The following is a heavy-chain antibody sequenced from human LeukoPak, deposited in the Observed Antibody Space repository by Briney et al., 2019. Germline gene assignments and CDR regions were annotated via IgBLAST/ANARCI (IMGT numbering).Heavy chain of an antibody. V-gene: IGHV4-34*01. Sequence: PSETLSLTCAVYGGSFSGYYWSWIRQPPGKGLEWIGEINHSGSTNYNPSLKSRVTISVDTSKNQFSLKLSSVTAADTAVYYCARRAAGRYNNWFDHWGQGTLVTVSS. CDR3: ARRAAGRYNNWFDH. D-gene: IGHD6-19*01. J-gene: IGHJ5*02. CDR2: INHSGST. CDR1: GGSFSGYY.